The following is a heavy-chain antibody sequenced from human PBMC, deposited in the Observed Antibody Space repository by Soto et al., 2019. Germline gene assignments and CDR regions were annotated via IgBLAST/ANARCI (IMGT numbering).Heavy chain of an antibody. CDR2: INHSGST. D-gene: IGHD3-16*01. CDR3: ARGVRGSYSEAFDI. J-gene: IGHJ3*02. V-gene: IGHV4-34*01. Sequence: SETLSLTCAVYGGSFSGYYWSWIRQPPGKGLEWIGEINHSGSTNYNPSLKSRVTISVDTSKNQFSLKLSSVTAADTAVYYCARGVRGSYSEAFDIWGQGTMVTVSS. CDR1: GGSFSGYY.